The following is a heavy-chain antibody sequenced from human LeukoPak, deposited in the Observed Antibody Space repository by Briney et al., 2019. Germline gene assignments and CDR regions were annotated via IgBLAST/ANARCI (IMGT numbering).Heavy chain of an antibody. CDR1: GGSISSYY. J-gene: IGHJ6*04. V-gene: IGHV4-4*09. D-gene: IGHD1-26*01. CDR2: IFTSGST. CDR3: ARHGSVHSPLNV. Sequence: SETLSLTCTVSGGSISSYYWSWIPQPPGKGLEWIGYIFTSGSTNYNPSLRSRVTISVDTSKNQFSLTLSSVTAADTAVYYCARHGSVHSPLNVWGKGTTVTVSS.